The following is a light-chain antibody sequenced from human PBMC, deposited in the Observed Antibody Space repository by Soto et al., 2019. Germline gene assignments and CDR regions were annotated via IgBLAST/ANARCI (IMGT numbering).Light chain of an antibody. CDR2: DVS. Sequence: QSVLTQPASVSESPGQSITISCTGSSSDVGGYKYVSWYQQHPGKAPKLLIYDVSNRPSGVSNRFSGSKSGYTASLTISGLQSDDEADYYCSSYTSFKTLVFGTGTKLTVL. CDR3: SSYTSFKTLV. CDR1: SSDVGGYKY. J-gene: IGLJ1*01. V-gene: IGLV2-14*01.